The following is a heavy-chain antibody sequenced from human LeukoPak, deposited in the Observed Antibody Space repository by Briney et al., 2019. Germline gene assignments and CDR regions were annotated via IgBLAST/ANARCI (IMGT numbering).Heavy chain of an antibody. CDR2: IGVGGNNI. J-gene: IGHJ4*02. V-gene: IGHV3-48*03. Sequence: PGGSLRLSRAASGFTFSSYEFNWVRQAPGKGLEWVSYIGVGGNNIYYAESVRGRFTTSRDNAKNSLYLQLNSLRAEDTAVYYCARETAHCGGDCFDYWGQGTLVTVSS. CDR1: GFTFSSYE. CDR3: ARETAHCGGDCFDY. D-gene: IGHD2-21*01.